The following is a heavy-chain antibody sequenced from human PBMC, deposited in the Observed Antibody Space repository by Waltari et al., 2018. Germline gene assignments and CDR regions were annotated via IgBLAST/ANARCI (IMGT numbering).Heavy chain of an antibody. D-gene: IGHD6-13*01. CDR1: GYTFTGYY. CDR3: ARDRSAAPRTFDI. J-gene: IGHJ3*02. Sequence: QVQLVQSGAEVKKPGASVKVSCKASGYTFTGYYMHWVRQAPGQGLEWRGRINPNRGGTNYAQKFQGRVTMTRDTSISTAYMELSRLRSDDTAVYYCARDRSAAPRTFDIWGQGTMVTVSS. CDR2: INPNRGGT. V-gene: IGHV1-2*06.